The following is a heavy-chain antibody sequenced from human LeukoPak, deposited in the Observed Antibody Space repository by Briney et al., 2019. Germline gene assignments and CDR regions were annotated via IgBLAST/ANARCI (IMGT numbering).Heavy chain of an antibody. V-gene: IGHV3-23*01. Sequence: GGSLRLSCAASGFTFSSYAMSWVRQAPGKGLEWVSAISGSGGSTYYADSVKGRFTISRDNSKNTLYLQMNSLRAEDTAVYYCARDYSSGWYYFDYWGQGTLVTVSS. CDR1: GFTFSSYA. J-gene: IGHJ4*02. D-gene: IGHD6-19*01. CDR2: ISGSGGST. CDR3: ARDYSSGWYYFDY.